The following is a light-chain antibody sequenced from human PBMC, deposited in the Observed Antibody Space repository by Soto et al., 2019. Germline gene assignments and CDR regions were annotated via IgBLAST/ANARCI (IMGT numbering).Light chain of an antibody. Sequence: EIGLTQSPATVSFASGEIATLSCSTSQSVSSYLAWYQQKPGQAPRLLIYDAPNRATGISARFSGSGFGTDVTLTISSLEREDFAVYYCQQRSNWPPEITLGQGTGLEI. CDR1: QSVSSY. J-gene: IGKJ5*01. V-gene: IGKV3-11*01. CDR3: QQRSNWPPEIT. CDR2: DAP.